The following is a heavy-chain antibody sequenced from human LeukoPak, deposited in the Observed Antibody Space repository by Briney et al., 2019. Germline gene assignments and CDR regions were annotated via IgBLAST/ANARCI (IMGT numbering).Heavy chain of an antibody. V-gene: IGHV3-30*02. J-gene: IGHJ3*02. Sequence: PGGSLRLSCAASGFTFSNYGMHWVRQAPGKGLEWVAVIWYDGSNKYYADSVKGRFTISRDNSKNTLYLQMNSLRAEDTAVYYCAKGILWFGELWYAFDIWGQGTMVTVSS. CDR1: GFTFSNYG. CDR3: AKGILWFGELWYAFDI. D-gene: IGHD3-10*01. CDR2: IWYDGSNK.